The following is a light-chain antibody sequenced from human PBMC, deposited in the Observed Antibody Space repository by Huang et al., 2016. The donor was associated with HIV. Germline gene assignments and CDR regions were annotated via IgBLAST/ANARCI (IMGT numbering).Light chain of an antibody. V-gene: IGKV1-33*01. J-gene: IGKJ3*01. Sequence: DIQMTQSPSSLSASVGDRVTITCQANQDISNYLNWYQQKPGKAPKLLIYDASNLETGVPSRFSGRGYGTDFTFTISSLQPEDIATYYCQQYDDFPRTFGPGTRVDI. CDR1: QDISNY. CDR3: QQYDDFPRT. CDR2: DAS.